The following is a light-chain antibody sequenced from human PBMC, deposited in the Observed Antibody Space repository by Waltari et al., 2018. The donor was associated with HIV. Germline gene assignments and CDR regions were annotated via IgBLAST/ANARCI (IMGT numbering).Light chain of an antibody. CDR2: DVS. V-gene: IGLV2-14*03. Sequence: HSVLTQPASMSGSLGPSITISCLGSSSAVGGFNYVSWYQQSPDKAPRLVIYDVSNRPSGVSGRFSGSKSGSAASLTISGLQPEDEADYYCCSYSSSGTVLFGGGTRLTVL. CDR1: SSAVGGFNY. J-gene: IGLJ2*01. CDR3: CSYSSSGTVL.